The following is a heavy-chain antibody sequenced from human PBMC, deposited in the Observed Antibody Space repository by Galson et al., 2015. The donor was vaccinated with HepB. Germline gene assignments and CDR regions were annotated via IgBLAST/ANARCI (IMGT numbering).Heavy chain of an antibody. CDR2: ISYDGSEK. V-gene: IGHV3-30*18. CDR3: AKDHIVVRPGWFDP. D-gene: IGHD3-22*01. CDR1: GFTFSSSG. J-gene: IGHJ5*02. Sequence: SLRLSCAASGFTFSSSGMHWVRQAPGKGPEWVALISYDGSEKYYADSVKGRFAISRDNSKNTLYLQMNSLRLEDTAVYYCAKDHIVVRPGWFDPWGQGALVTVSS.